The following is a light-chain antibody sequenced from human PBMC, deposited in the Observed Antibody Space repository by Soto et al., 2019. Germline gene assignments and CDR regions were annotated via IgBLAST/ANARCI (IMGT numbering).Light chain of an antibody. CDR3: QQYNSYS. CDR2: KAS. Sequence: DIQITQSPATLSVYLVDRVTITCRVSQTISSWLAWYQQKPGKAPKLLIYKASTLKSGVPSRFSGSGSGTEFTLTISSLKPDDFATYYCQQYNSYSFGGGTKVDIK. CDR1: QTISSW. V-gene: IGKV1-5*03. J-gene: IGKJ4*01.